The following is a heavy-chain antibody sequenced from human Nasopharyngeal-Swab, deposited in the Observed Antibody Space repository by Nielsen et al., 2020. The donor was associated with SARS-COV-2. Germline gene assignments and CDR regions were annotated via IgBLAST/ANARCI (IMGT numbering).Heavy chain of an antibody. D-gene: IGHD3-10*01. CDR3: ARHPPMLRGDAPFAS. V-gene: IGHV5-51*01. CDR2: ISPRDSET. CDR1: DYGFTYYL. J-gene: IGHJ4*02. Sequence: GESLKISCKTSDYGFTYYLIAWVRQMPGKGLEWMGAISPRDSETTYGPSFQGQVTISADKSLSTAYLQWDSLRASDTAFYFCARHPPMLRGDAPFASWGQGTLVTVSS.